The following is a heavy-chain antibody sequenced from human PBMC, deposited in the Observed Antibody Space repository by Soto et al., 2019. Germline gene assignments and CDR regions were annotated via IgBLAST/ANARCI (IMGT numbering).Heavy chain of an antibody. Sequence: GGSLRLSCAGSGFTFSSSWMSWVRQAPGKGLQWVANIKQDGSVKYYEDSVKGRFTISRDNVKSSLYLQMNSLRAEDTAVYYCARGNYWGQGTLVTVSS. CDR1: GFTFSSSW. V-gene: IGHV3-7*01. CDR3: ARGNY. J-gene: IGHJ4*02. CDR2: IKQDGSVK.